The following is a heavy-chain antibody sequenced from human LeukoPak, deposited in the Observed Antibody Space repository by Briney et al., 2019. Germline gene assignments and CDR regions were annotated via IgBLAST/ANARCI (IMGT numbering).Heavy chain of an antibody. CDR2: INHSGST. Sequence: SETLSLTCAVYGGSFSGYYWSWIRQPPGKGLEWIGEINHSGSTNYNPSLKSRVTISVDTSKNQFSLKLSSVTAADTAVYYCARRIYDYVWGSYRPPYFDYWGQGTLVTVSS. J-gene: IGHJ4*02. V-gene: IGHV4-34*01. D-gene: IGHD3-16*02. CDR3: ARRIYDYVWGSYRPPYFDY. CDR1: GGSFSGYY.